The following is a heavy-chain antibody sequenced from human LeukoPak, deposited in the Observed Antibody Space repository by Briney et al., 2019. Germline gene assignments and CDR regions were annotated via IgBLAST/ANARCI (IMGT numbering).Heavy chain of an antibody. J-gene: IGHJ6*03. V-gene: IGHV1-69*13. CDR3: AKGVAATPYYYYYYMAV. CDR1: GYSFVLYG. D-gene: IGHD2-15*01. Sequence: WASVKVSCKASGYSFVLYGISWVRQAPGQGLELMGGIIPIFGTANNAQKFQGRVTITADESTSTAYMKLSSLRSEDTAVYYCAKGVAATPYYYYYYMAVWGKGTTVTISS. CDR2: IIPIFGTA.